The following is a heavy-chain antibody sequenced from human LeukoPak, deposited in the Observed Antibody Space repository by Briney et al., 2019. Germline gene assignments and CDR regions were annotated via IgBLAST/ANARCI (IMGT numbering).Heavy chain of an antibody. J-gene: IGHJ4*02. CDR2: IIPIFGTA. CDR3: AGCSGGGCYPNFDY. V-gene: IGHV1-69*01. D-gene: IGHD2-15*01. CDR1: GGTFSSYA. Sequence: SVKVSCKASGGTFSSYAISWVRQAPGQGLEWMGGIIPIFGTANYAQKFQGRVTITADESTSTAYMELSSLRSEDTAVYYCAGCSGGGCYPNFDYWGQGTLVTVSS.